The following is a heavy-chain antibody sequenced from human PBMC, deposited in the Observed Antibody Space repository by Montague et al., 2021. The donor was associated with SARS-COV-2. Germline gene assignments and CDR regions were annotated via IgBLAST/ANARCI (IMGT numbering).Heavy chain of an antibody. D-gene: IGHD6-19*01. J-gene: IGHJ4*02. CDR2: IYHSGST. V-gene: IGHV4-4*02. CDR3: ARTGYSSGWHSFDY. CDR1: GGSISSINW. Sequence: SETLSLTCVVYGGSISSINWWSWVRQPPGKGLEWIGEIYHSGSTNYNPSLNSRVIISVDKSKNKFSLKLSSVTAADTAVYYCARTGYSSGWHSFDYWGQGTLVTVSS.